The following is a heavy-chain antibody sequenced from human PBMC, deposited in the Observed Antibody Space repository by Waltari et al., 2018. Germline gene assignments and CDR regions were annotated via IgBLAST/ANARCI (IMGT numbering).Heavy chain of an antibody. CDR2: IKQDGSEK. CDR1: GSSFGNYW. CDR3: TRGGRDSSWYWRD. Sequence: EVQLVESGGGLAQPGGSLRLSCAASGSSFGNYWMTWVRQASGKGPEWVANIKQDGSEKFYLDSVKGRFTISRDNAKSSLYLQMNNLRVEDTAVYYCTRGGRDSSWYWRDWGQGTLVTVSS. J-gene: IGHJ4*02. D-gene: IGHD6-13*01. V-gene: IGHV3-7*01.